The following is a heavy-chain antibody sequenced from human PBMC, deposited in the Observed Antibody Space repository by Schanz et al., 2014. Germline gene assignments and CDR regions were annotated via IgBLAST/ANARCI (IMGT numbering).Heavy chain of an antibody. V-gene: IGHV3-23*01. Sequence: EVQLLESGGTVVQPGGSLRVSCAASGFVFRTFAMYWVRQAPGKGLEWVSAISGSGGSTVYADSVKGRFTISRDNNKNSLYLQMSSLRAEDTALYYCARDISGQNSWISLFQYWGRGTLVTVSS. CDR2: ISGSGGST. CDR3: ARDISGQNSWISLFQY. CDR1: GFVFRTFA. J-gene: IGHJ4*02. D-gene: IGHD6-13*01.